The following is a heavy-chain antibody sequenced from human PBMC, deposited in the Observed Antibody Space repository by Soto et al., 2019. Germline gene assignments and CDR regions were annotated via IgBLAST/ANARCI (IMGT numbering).Heavy chain of an antibody. V-gene: IGHV4-30-2*01. Sequence: SETLSLTCAVSGDSISSGGYAWSWVRQTPGRGLEWIGFIYHSGSTYYNPSLKSRVTISVERSKNQFSLTLTSVTAADTAVYYCARGGTGGGYFDLWGRGALVTVSS. D-gene: IGHD3-16*01. CDR2: IYHSGST. CDR1: GDSISSGGYA. CDR3: ARGGTGGGYFDL. J-gene: IGHJ2*01.